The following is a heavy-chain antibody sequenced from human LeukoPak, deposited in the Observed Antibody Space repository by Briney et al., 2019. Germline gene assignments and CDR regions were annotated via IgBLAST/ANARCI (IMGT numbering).Heavy chain of an antibody. J-gene: IGHJ4*02. CDR1: GGSISSHY. Sequence: PSETLSLTCTFSGGSISSHYWSWIRQPPGKGLEWIGYIYYSGSTNYNPSLKSRVTISVDPSKNQFSLKLSSVTAADPAVYYCARSAQRVFDYWGQGTLVTVSS. CDR3: ARSAQRVFDY. V-gene: IGHV4-59*11. CDR2: IYYSGST.